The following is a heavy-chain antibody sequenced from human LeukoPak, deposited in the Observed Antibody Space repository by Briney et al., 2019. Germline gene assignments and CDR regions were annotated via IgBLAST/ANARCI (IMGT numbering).Heavy chain of an antibody. Sequence: ASVKVSCKASGYTFTSYGISWVRQAPGQGLEWMGWINPNSGGTNYAQKFQGRVTMTRDTSISTAYMELSRLRSDDTAVYYCARETSTYFDYWGQGTLVTVSS. CDR1: GYTFTSYG. V-gene: IGHV1-2*02. CDR3: ARETSTYFDY. J-gene: IGHJ4*02. CDR2: INPNSGGT. D-gene: IGHD2-2*01.